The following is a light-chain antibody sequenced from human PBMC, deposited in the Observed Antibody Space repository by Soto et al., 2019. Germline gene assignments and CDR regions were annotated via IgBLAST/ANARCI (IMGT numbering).Light chain of an antibody. CDR1: QSVGGD. CDR3: MQDIYWPST. Sequence: PGEIFALSCRASQSVGGDVAWYQQKPGQAPRLLIFGASTRATAVPARFSGSGSATEFTLKISRVEADDVGVYYRMQDIYWPSTFGQGTKVHIK. V-gene: IGKV3-15*01. J-gene: IGKJ1*01. CDR2: GAS.